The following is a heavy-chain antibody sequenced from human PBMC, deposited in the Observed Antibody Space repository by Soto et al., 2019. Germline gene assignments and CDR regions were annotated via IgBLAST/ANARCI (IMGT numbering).Heavy chain of an antibody. Sequence: GGSLRLSCAASGFSFSSAWMTWVRQAPGKGLEWVGRIKTNTEGGTLDYGAPVKGRFTISRDDSKTTLYLQMNSLKTEDTGVYYCTREPGQTGVPSYGTDVRGPGTTLTVSS. CDR2: IKTNTEGGTL. D-gene: IGHD7-27*01. CDR1: GFSFSSAW. CDR3: TREPGQTGVPSYGTDV. V-gene: IGHV3-15*01. J-gene: IGHJ6*02.